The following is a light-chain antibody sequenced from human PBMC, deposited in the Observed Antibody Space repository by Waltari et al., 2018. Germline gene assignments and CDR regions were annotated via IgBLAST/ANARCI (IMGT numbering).Light chain of an antibody. CDR2: DAS. CDR1: QSISSW. Sequence: DIQMTQSPSTLSASVGDTVTLSCRASQSISSWLAWYQRKPGKAPSRLIYDASRLDIGVPSRFSASGSGTEFTLTISSLQPDDFATYYCQQYNSYPVTFGQGTKLEIK. V-gene: IGKV1-5*01. J-gene: IGKJ2*01. CDR3: QQYNSYPVT.